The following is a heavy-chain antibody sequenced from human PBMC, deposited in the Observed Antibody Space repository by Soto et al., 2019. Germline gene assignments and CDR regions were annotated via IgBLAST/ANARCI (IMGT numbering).Heavy chain of an antibody. Sequence: QVQLVQSGTEVKKPGSSVNVSCKASRGTFGTSAINWVRQAPGQGLEWMGAIIPFFTTTDYAQKFQARVTITADESTSTAYMELSSLTSEDTAVYYCAREGDYNFDYYSGMDVWGQGTTVIVSS. D-gene: IGHD4-17*01. V-gene: IGHV1-69*01. J-gene: IGHJ6*02. CDR2: IIPFFTTT. CDR3: AREGDYNFDYYSGMDV. CDR1: RGTFGTSA.